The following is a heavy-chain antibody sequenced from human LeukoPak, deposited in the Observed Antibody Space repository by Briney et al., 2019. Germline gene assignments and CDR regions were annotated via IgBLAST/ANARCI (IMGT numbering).Heavy chain of an antibody. CDR2: IRSDGSKE. Sequence: GGSLRLSCAASGLTFSSYGMHWVRQAPGKGLEWVAYIRSDGSKEYHADSVKGRFTISRDNSKNTLFLQMNSLRAEDTAIYYCTKIMGITLFPVVPRDWGQGTLVTVSS. J-gene: IGHJ4*02. CDR1: GLTFSSYG. V-gene: IGHV3-30*02. CDR3: TKIMGITLFPVVPRD. D-gene: IGHD3-3*01.